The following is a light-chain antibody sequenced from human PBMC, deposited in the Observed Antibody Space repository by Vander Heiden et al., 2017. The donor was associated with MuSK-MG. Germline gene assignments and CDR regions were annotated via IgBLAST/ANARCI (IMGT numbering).Light chain of an antibody. CDR2: GAS. CDR3: QQYGSSPRT. V-gene: IGKV3-20*01. Sequence: ESVLTHSAGTLSLSSGERATLSCRASQSVSINYLAWYQQKHGQAPRLLIYGASSRATGIPDRFSGSGSGTDFTLTIRRLEPEDFAVYHCQQYGSSPRTFGQGTKVEIK. CDR1: QSVSINY. J-gene: IGKJ1*01.